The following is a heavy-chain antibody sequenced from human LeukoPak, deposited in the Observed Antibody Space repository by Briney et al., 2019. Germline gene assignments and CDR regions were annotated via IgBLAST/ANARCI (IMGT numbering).Heavy chain of an antibody. V-gene: IGHV3-23*01. Sequence: GGSLRLSCVVSGITFSNYAMSWVRQAPGKGLEWASGITASGGNTYYADPVKGRFTISRDNSKNTLYLQMNSLRAEDTAVYYCAKPSIYYDFWSGSYYFDYWGQGTLVTVSS. CDR1: GITFSNYA. CDR2: ITASGGNT. CDR3: AKPSIYYDFWSGSYYFDY. D-gene: IGHD3-3*01. J-gene: IGHJ4*02.